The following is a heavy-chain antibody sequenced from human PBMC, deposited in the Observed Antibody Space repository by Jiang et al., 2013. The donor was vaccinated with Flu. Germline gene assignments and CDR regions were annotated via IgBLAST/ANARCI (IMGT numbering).Heavy chain of an antibody. Sequence: SGAEVKNTGSSVKVSCTASGYIFTYRYLHWVRQAPGQALEWMGWITPYNGNTDYAQRFRDRLTITRSTSLSSAYMELRGLTSEDTATYFCARSTLTGGDFKGSDYFFDSWGQGTLVTVSS. D-gene: IGHD2/OR15-2a*01. V-gene: IGHV1-45*02. CDR2: ITPYNGNT. CDR1: GYIFTYRY. CDR3: ARSTLTGGDFKGSDYFFDS. J-gene: IGHJ4*02.